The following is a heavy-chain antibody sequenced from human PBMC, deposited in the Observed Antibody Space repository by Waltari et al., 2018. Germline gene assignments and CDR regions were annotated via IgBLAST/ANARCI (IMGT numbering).Heavy chain of an antibody. V-gene: IGHV3-21*01. Sequence: EVQLVESGGGLVKPGGSLRLSCAASGFTFSSYSMNWVRQAAGKGLEWVSCITSSSIYIYYTDSVKGRFTISRDNAKNSLYLQMNSLRAEDTAVYYCARDPLHYYGSGSLYYFDYWGQGTLVTVSS. CDR1: GFTFSSYS. J-gene: IGHJ4*02. CDR2: ITSSSIYI. CDR3: ARDPLHYYGSGSLYYFDY. D-gene: IGHD3-10*01.